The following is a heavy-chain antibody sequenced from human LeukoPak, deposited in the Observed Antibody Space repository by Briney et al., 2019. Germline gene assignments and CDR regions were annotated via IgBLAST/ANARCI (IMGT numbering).Heavy chain of an antibody. CDR2: ISYDGSSK. V-gene: IGHV3-30*04. CDR1: GFTFSSYA. D-gene: IGHD5-12*01. Sequence: GRSLRLSCAASGFTFSSYAMHWVRQAPGKGLEWVAVISYDGSSKYYADSVKGRFTISRDNSKNTLYLQMNSLRAEDTAVYYCARDQGGYDPVYYYGMDVWGKGTTVTVSS. CDR3: ARDQGGYDPVYYYGMDV. J-gene: IGHJ6*04.